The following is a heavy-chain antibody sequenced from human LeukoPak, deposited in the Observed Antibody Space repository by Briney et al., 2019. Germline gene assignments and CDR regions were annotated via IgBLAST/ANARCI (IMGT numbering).Heavy chain of an antibody. V-gene: IGHV3-11*01. Sequence: PGGSLRLSCAASGFTFSDYYMSWIRQAPGKGLEWISYITTSGYTIYYADSVKGRFTISRDNANNLLFLQMNSLRAEDTALYYCAKGGASAYYYYMDVWGKGTTVTISS. D-gene: IGHD4/OR15-4a*01. CDR1: GFTFSDYY. J-gene: IGHJ6*03. CDR3: AKGGASAYYYYMDV. CDR2: ITTSGYTI.